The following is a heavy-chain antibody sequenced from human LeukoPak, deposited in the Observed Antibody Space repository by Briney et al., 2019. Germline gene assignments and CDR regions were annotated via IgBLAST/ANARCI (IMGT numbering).Heavy chain of an antibody. D-gene: IGHD2-2*01. CDR1: GYTFTSYY. CDR3: ARLGPYCSSTSCYQYYYYYYYMDV. J-gene: IGHJ6*03. Sequence: ASVKVSCKASGYTFTSYYMHWVRQAPGKELEWMGGFDPGDGETIYAQKFQGRVTMTEDTSTDTAYMELSSLRSEDTAVYYCARLGPYCSSTSCYQYYYYYYYMDVWGKGTTVTVSS. CDR2: FDPGDGET. V-gene: IGHV1-24*01.